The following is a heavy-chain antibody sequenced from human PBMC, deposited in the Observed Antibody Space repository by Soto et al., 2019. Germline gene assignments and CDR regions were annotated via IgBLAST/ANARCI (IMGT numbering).Heavy chain of an antibody. CDR1: GFTFSSYS. J-gene: IGHJ4*02. V-gene: IGHV3-21*01. Sequence: PGGSLRLSCAASGFTFSSYSINWVRQAPGKGLEWVSSISSSSSYIYYADSVKGRFTISRDNAKNSLYLQMNSLRAEDTAVYYCARRGVGYCSSTSCQFDYWGQGTLVTVSS. CDR3: ARRGVGYCSSTSCQFDY. CDR2: ISSSSSYI. D-gene: IGHD2-2*01.